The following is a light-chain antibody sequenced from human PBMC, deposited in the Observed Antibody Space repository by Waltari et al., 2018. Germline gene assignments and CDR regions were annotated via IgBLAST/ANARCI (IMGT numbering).Light chain of an antibody. CDR1: SLRYYY. V-gene: IGLV3-19*01. Sequence: SSELTQDPAVSVALGQTVRITCQGDSLRYYYANWYRQKPGPAPLLVMEGKNNRPSGTPDRFVGSDSGDTASLTITVAQAEDEADYYCNSRDSNGNPFVFGPATKVTVL. CDR2: GKN. J-gene: IGLJ1*01. CDR3: NSRDSNGNPFV.